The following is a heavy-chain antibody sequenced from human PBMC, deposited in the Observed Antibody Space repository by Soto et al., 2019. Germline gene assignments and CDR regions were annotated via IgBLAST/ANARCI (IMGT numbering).Heavy chain of an antibody. Sequence: GASVKISCKASGYTFTSYGISWVRQAPGQGLEWMGWISAYNGNTNYAQKLQGRVTMSTDTSTSTAYMELRSLRSDDTAVYYCPRVFSGRPDYWGQGTLVTVSS. CDR2: ISAYNGNT. J-gene: IGHJ4*02. V-gene: IGHV1-18*04. CDR1: GYTFTSYG. CDR3: PRVFSGRPDY.